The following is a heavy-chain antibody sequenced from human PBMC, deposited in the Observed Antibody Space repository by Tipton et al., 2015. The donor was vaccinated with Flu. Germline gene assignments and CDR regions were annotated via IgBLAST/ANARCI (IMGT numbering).Heavy chain of an antibody. V-gene: IGHV4-4*07. CDR1: GDSISSYH. CDR2: IYSSGST. D-gene: IGHD7-27*01. J-gene: IGHJ4*01. CDR3: ASKVANWGLWEPLDY. Sequence: TLSLTCTVSGDSISSYHWSWIRQPAGKGLEWIGRIYSSGSTNYNPSLKSRVTMSVDTSKNQFSLRLTSVTAADTAVYYCASKVANWGLWEPLDYWGHGTLVTVSS.